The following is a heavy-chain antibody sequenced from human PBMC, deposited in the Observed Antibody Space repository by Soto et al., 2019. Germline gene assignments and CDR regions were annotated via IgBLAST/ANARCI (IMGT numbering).Heavy chain of an antibody. Sequence: SETLSLTCTVSGSSISSYYWSWIRQPPGKGLEWIGYIYYSGSTNYNPSLKSRVTISVDTSKNQFSLKLSSVTAADTAVYYCARDLLWFGESSGFDYWGQGTLVTVSS. V-gene: IGHV4-59*01. CDR1: GSSISSYY. CDR2: IYYSGST. CDR3: ARDLLWFGESSGFDY. D-gene: IGHD3-10*01. J-gene: IGHJ4*02.